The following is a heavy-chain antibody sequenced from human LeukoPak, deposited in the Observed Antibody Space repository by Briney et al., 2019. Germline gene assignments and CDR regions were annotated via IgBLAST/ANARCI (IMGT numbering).Heavy chain of an antibody. CDR3: AKDPFWSGYPI. CDR2: ITGSGGDT. D-gene: IGHD3-3*01. CDR1: AFTFSSYA. Sequence: AGGSLRLSCAASAFTFSSYAMTWVRQAPGRGLEWVSTITGSGGDTYYADSVKGRFTISRDNSKNTLYLQMNSLRAEDTALYYCAKDPFWSGYPIWGQGTLVTVSS. J-gene: IGHJ1*01. V-gene: IGHV3-23*01.